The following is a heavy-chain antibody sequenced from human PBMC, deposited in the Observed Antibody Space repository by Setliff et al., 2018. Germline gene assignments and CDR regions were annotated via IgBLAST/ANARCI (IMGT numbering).Heavy chain of an antibody. CDR3: ARRETYYNFWSGYYAY. CDR2: IYYSGST. D-gene: IGHD3-3*01. J-gene: IGHJ4*02. CDR1: GGSISSSSYY. Sequence: PSETLSLTCTVSGGSISSSSYYWGWIRQPPGKGLEWIGSIYYSGSTYYNRSLKSRVTISVDTSKNQFSLKLSSVTAADTAVYYCARRETYYNFWSGYYAYWGQGTLVTVSS. V-gene: IGHV4-39*07.